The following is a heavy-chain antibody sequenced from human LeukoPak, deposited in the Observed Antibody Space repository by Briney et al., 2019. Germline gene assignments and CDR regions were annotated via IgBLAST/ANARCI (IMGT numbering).Heavy chain of an antibody. CDR1: GGSFSGYY. CDR3: ARDHLQYDAFDI. CDR2: INHSGST. V-gene: IGHV4-34*01. J-gene: IGHJ3*02. D-gene: IGHD4-11*01. Sequence: SETLSLTCAVYGGSFSGYYWSWIRQPPGKGLEWIGEINHSGSTNYNPSLKSRVTISVDTSKNQFSLKLSSVTAADTAVYYCARDHLQYDAFDIWGQGTMVTVSS.